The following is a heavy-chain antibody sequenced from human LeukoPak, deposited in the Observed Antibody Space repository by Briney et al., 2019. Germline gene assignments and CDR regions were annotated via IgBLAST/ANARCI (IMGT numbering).Heavy chain of an antibody. D-gene: IGHD3-10*01. CDR3: ARDMVRGVIITDY. V-gene: IGHV1-2*02. CDR1: GYTFTGYY. Sequence: ASVKVSCKASGYTFTGYYMHWVRQAPGQGLEWMGWINPNSGGTNYAQKFQGRVTRTRDTSISTAYMELSRLRSDDTAVYYCARDMVRGVIITDYWGQGTLVTVSS. CDR2: INPNSGGT. J-gene: IGHJ4*02.